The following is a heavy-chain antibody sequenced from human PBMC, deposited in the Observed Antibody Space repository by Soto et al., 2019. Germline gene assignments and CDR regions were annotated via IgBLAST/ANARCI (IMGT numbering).Heavy chain of an antibody. CDR2: INSDGSST. D-gene: IGHD6-19*01. CDR3: AVAVAGPTAIGY. Sequence: EVQLVESGGGLVQPGGSLRLSCAASGFTFSSYWMHWVRQAPGKGLVWVSRINSDGSSTSYADSVKGRFTISRDNAKNTLYLQMNSLRDEDTAVYYCAVAVAGPTAIGYWGQGTLVTVSS. CDR1: GFTFSSYW. V-gene: IGHV3-74*01. J-gene: IGHJ4*02.